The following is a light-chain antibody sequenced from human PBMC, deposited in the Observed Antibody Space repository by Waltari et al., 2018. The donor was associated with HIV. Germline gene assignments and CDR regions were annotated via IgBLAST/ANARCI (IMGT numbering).Light chain of an antibody. V-gene: IGLV2-23*03. J-gene: IGLJ3*02. CDR3: CSYAGSSTFEV. Sequence: QSALTQPASVSGSPGQSITISCTGTSSDVGSYNLVSSYQQHPGKAHKLMIHEGSKRPSGVSNRFSGSKSGNTASLTISGLQAEDEADYYCCSYAGSSTFEVFGGGTKLTVL. CDR1: SSDVGSYNL. CDR2: EGS.